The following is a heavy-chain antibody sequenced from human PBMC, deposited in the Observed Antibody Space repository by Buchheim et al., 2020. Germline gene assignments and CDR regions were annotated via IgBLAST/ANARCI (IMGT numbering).Heavy chain of an antibody. Sequence: EVQVLESGGGLVQPGGSLRLSCTASGFTFNTYAMSWVRQAPGKGLEWVSTVTANAAYTYYADAVKGRFTISSDDSDNTLYLQMNSLRAEDTALYYCARNGNYLIWGRGTL. V-gene: IGHV3-23*01. CDR2: VTANAAYT. D-gene: IGHD1-7*01. CDR3: ARNGNYLI. CDR1: GFTFNTYA. J-gene: IGHJ2*01.